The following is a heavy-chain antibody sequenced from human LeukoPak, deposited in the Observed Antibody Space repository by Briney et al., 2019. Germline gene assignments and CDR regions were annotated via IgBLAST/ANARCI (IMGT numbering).Heavy chain of an antibody. CDR2: INPSGGST. Sequence: GASVKVSCKASGYTFTSYYMHWVRQAPGQGLEWMGIINPSGGSTSYAQKFQGRVTMTRDTSTSTVYMELSSLRSEDTAVYYCARLVVVPAAPRDYYYYYGMDVWGQGTTVTVSS. D-gene: IGHD2-2*01. CDR3: ARLVVVPAAPRDYYYYYGMDV. V-gene: IGHV1-46*01. CDR1: GYTFTSYY. J-gene: IGHJ6*02.